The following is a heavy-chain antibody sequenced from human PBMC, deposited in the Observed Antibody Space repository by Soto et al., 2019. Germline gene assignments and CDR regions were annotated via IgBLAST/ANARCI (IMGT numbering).Heavy chain of an antibody. D-gene: IGHD2-8*01. CDR2: ISYDGSNK. V-gene: IGHV3-30-3*01. CDR1: GFTFSSYA. CDR3: ARDLGYCTNGVCYGPLY. Sequence: GGSLRLSCAASGFTFSSYAMHWVHQAPGKGLEWVAVISYDGSNKYYADSVKGRFTISRDNSKNTLYLQMNSLRAEDTAVYYCARDLGYCTNGVCYGPLYWGQGTLVTVSS. J-gene: IGHJ4*02.